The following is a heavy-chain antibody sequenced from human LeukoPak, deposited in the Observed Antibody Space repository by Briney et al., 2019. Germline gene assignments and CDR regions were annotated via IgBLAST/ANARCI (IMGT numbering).Heavy chain of an antibody. CDR1: GGSFSGYY. J-gene: IGHJ4*02. D-gene: IGHD4-17*01. CDR3: AREMTTHPSGDY. Sequence: PSETLSLTCAVYGGSFSGYYWSWIRQPPGKGLGWIGEINHSGSTNYNPSLKSRVTISVDTSKNQFSLKLSSVTAADTAVYYCAREMTTHPSGDYWGQGTLVTVSS. CDR2: INHSGST. V-gene: IGHV4-34*01.